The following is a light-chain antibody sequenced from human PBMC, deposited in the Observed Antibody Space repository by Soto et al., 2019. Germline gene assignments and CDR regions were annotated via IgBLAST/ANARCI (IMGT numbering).Light chain of an antibody. V-gene: IGLV2-14*01. CDR2: GVS. CDR1: SSDVADYNY. J-gene: IGLJ2*01. Sequence: QSALTQSASVSGSPGQSITISCTGTSSDVADYNYVSWYQQHPAKAPKLIIYGVSNRPSGISNRFSGSKSGNTASLTISGLQAEDEADYYCSSYTRTNTLVFGGGTKLTVL. CDR3: SSYTRTNTLV.